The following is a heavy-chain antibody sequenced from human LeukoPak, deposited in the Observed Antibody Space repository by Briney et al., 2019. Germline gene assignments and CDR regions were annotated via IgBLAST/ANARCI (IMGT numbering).Heavy chain of an antibody. CDR2: ISSSSSTI. CDR1: GFTFSSYS. Sequence: PGGSLRLSCAASGFTFSSYSMNWVRQAPGKGLEWVSYISSSSSTIYYADSVKGRFTISRDNAKNSLYLQMNSLRAEDTAVYYCATELLWFGELFRDFDYWAREPWSPSPQ. J-gene: IGHJ4*02. CDR3: ATELLWFGELFRDFDY. V-gene: IGHV3-48*01. D-gene: IGHD3-10*01.